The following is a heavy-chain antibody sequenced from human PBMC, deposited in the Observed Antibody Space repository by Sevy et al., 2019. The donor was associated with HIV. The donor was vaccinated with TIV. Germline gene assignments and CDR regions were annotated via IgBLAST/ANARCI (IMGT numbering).Heavy chain of an antibody. V-gene: IGHV3-15*01. Sequence: GGSLRLSCTVSGFTLNNAWMNWVRQAPGTGLQWVGLIKSKIDSETTDDAAPVKGRFTISRDDSKNTLYLQMNSLKIEDTAVYYCATAPGYYDSAPFDYWGPGTLVTVSS. CDR1: GFTLNNAW. D-gene: IGHD3-22*01. CDR2: IKSKIDSETT. CDR3: ATAPGYYDSAPFDY. J-gene: IGHJ4*02.